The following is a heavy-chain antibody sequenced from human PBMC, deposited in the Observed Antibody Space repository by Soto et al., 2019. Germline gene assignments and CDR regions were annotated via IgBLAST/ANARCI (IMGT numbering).Heavy chain of an antibody. J-gene: IGHJ6*03. CDR3: AKALRRSFNFFYYMDV. V-gene: IGHV3-23*01. CDR2: LGGNGFTT. D-gene: IGHD6-13*01. CDR1: GFTFGSYA. Sequence: EVQLLESGGGLVQPGGSLRLSCVVSGFTFGSYAMSWVRQAPEKGPEWVAILGGNGFTTYYADSVKGRFTISVDKFKSTLFLQMNSLRADDTGVYYWAKALRRSFNFFYYMDVWGRATSVTVSS.